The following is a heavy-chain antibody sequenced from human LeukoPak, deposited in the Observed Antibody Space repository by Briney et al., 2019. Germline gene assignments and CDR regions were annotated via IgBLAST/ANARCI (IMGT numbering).Heavy chain of an antibody. D-gene: IGHD2-2*01. CDR3: ARRAQGYCTSTSCPVGDFDY. J-gene: IGHJ4*02. CDR1: GYIFTSYW. Sequence: GESLKISCKGSGYIFTSYWISWVRQMPGKGLEWIGKIDPSDSYTNYSPSFQGHVTISADKSISAAYLQWSSLEASDTAMYYCARRAQGYCTSTSCPVGDFDYWGQGTLVTVSS. CDR2: IDPSDSYT. V-gene: IGHV5-10-1*01.